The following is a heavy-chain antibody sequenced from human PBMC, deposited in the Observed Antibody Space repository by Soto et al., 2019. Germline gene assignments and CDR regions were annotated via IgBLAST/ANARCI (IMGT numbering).Heavy chain of an antibody. D-gene: IGHD1-26*01. CDR2: IDHSGST. J-gene: IGHJ6*02. CDR3: ARGSGTTRRRYYYYYGMDV. V-gene: IGHV4-34*01. CDR1: GGSFSGYY. Sequence: LTCAVYGGSFSGYYWNWIRQPPGKGLEWIGEIDHSGSTNYNPSLKSRVTISVDTSKNQFSLKLSSVTAADTAVYYCARGSGTTRRRYYYYYGMDVWGQGTSVTVSS.